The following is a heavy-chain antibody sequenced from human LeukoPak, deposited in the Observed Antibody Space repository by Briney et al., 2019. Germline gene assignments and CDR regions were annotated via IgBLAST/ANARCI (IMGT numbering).Heavy chain of an antibody. Sequence: PGGSLRLSCAVSGFTFSGFWMSWSRQAPGKGLEWVASINSDGSEGYYADVVKGRFTISRDNAKNSLYLQINSLRAEDTAVYYCARDRAAAGTRWFDPWGQGTLVTVSS. D-gene: IGHD6-13*01. CDR1: GFTFSGFW. V-gene: IGHV3-7*03. J-gene: IGHJ5*02. CDR3: ARDRAAAGTRWFDP. CDR2: INSDGSEG.